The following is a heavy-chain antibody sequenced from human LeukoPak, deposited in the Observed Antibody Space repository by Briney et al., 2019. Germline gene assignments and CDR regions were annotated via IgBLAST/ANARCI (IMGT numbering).Heavy chain of an antibody. J-gene: IGHJ5*02. CDR2: IWYDGSNK. D-gene: IGHD2-15*01. CDR3: ARDGDIDWFDP. V-gene: IGHV3-30*04. Sequence: GRSLRLSCAASGFTFSSHAMHWVRQAPGKGLEWVAVIWYDGSNKYYADSVKGRFTISRDNSKNTLYLQMNSLRAEATAVYYCARDGDIDWFDPWGQGTLVTVSS. CDR1: GFTFSSHA.